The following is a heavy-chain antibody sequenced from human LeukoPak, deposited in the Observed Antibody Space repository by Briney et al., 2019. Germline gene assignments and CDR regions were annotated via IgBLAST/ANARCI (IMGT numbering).Heavy chain of an antibody. CDR3: AKDLGYHDYVWGSLDY. J-gene: IGHJ4*02. Sequence: GGSLRLSCAASGFTFSSYAMSWVRQAPGKGLEWVSAISGSGGSTYYADSVKGRFTISRDNSKNTLYLQMNSLRAEDTAVYYCAKDLGYHDYVWGSLDYWGQGTLVTVSS. D-gene: IGHD3-16*01. CDR1: GFTFSSYA. V-gene: IGHV3-23*01. CDR2: ISGSGGST.